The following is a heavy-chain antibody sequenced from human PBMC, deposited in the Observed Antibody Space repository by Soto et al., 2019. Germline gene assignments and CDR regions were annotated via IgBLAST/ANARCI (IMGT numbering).Heavy chain of an antibody. CDR1: FISIDNYY. CDR3: VRDVGGSGWFAP. CDR2: IYSSGTT. V-gene: IGHV4-4*07. Sequence: TLSLPCTVSFISIDNYYCSWSRQSAGKGLEWIGRIYSSGTTNYNPSLKSRVTMSVDMSKSQFSLNVRSVTAADTAVYYCVRDVGGSGWFAPWGQGTLVTVSS. J-gene: IGHJ5*02.